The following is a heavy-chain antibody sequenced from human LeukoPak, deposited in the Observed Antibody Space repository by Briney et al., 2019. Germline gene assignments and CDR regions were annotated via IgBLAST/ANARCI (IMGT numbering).Heavy chain of an antibody. Sequence: SETLSLTCTVSGGSITPYYWSWIRQLPGKGLEWIAYIIHGGDTNYSPSLKGRVTISLDAPKNQVSLKLRSVTAADTAVYYCARHCNIEVAGVIGYGMDVWGQGTTVTVSS. CDR2: IIHGGDT. J-gene: IGHJ6*02. CDR3: ARHCNIEVAGVIGYGMDV. V-gene: IGHV4-59*08. D-gene: IGHD2-2*01. CDR1: GGSITPYY.